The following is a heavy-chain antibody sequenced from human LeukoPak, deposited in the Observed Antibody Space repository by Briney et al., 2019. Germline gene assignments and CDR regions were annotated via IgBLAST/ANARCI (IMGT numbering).Heavy chain of an antibody. CDR2: INTDGSST. CDR3: ARDLNPYYDFWSGSMDV. D-gene: IGHD3-3*01. J-gene: IGHJ6*04. Sequence: GGSLRLSSAASGFTFSSYWMHWVRQAPGKGLVWVSRINTDGSSTSYADSVKGRFTISRDNAKNTLYLQMNSLRAEDTAVYYCARDLNPYYDFWSGSMDVWGKGTTVTVSS. CDR1: GFTFSSYW. V-gene: IGHV3-74*01.